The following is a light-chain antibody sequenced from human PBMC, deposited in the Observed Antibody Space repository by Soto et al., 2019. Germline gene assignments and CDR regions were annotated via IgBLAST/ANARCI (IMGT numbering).Light chain of an antibody. J-gene: IGKJ4*01. V-gene: IGKV1-5*03. CDR2: EAS. CDR1: QTINSW. Sequence: DIQMTQSPSTLSASVGDRVTITCRASQTINSWLAWYQQKPGKAPNLLIYEASSLETGVPSRFSGSGSGTEFTLTISSLQPDDFATYYCQHYNSYPLTFGGGTKVEI. CDR3: QHYNSYPLT.